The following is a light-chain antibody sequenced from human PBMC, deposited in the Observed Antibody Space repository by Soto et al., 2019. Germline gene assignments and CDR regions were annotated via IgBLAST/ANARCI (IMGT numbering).Light chain of an antibody. CDR3: QQYGSSYT. CDR2: GAS. Sequence: EIVLTQSPGTLSLSPGERASLSCRASQSISSDYLAWYQQKPGQAPRLLIYGASSRATGIPDRFSGCGSGTDFTLTITRLEPEDFAVYYCQQYGSSYTFGQGTKLEIK. J-gene: IGKJ2*01. V-gene: IGKV3-20*01. CDR1: QSISSDY.